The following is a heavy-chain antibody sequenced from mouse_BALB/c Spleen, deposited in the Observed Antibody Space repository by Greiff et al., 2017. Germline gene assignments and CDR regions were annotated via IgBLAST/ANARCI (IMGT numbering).Heavy chain of an antibody. CDR2: IDPYYGGT. D-gene: IGHD1-2*01. Sequence: EVKLVESGPELEKPGASVKISCKASGYSFTGYNMNWVKQSNGKSLEWIGNIDPYYGGTSYNQKFKGKATLTVDKSSSTAYMQLKSLTSEDSAVYYCARTTATYYAMDYWGQGTSVTVSS. J-gene: IGHJ4*01. CDR1: GYSFTGYN. V-gene: IGHV1-39*01. CDR3: ARTTATYYAMDY.